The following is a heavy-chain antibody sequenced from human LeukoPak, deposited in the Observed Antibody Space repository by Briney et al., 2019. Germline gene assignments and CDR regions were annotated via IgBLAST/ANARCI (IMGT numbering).Heavy chain of an antibody. D-gene: IGHD3-10*01. V-gene: IGHV4-34*01. CDR2: INHSGST. J-gene: IGHJ4*02. CDR3: AREMVRGVIRYYFDY. Sequence: PSETLSLTCAVYGGSFSGYYWSWIRQPPGKGLEWIGEINHSGSTNYNPSLKGRVTISVDTSKNQFSLKLSSVTAADTAVYYCAREMVRGVIRYYFDYWGQGTLVTVSS. CDR1: GGSFSGYY.